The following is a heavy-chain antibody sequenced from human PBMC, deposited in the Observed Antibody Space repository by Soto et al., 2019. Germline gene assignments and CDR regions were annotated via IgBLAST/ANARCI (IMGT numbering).Heavy chain of an antibody. Sequence: LSLTCTVSGGSISSYYWSWIRQPAGKGLEWIGRIYTSGSTNYNPSLKSRVTMSVDTSKNQFSLKLSSVTAADTAVYYCARDLSRGTQWLVRNYYGMDVWGQGTTVTVSS. J-gene: IGHJ6*02. CDR2: IYTSGST. V-gene: IGHV4-4*07. CDR3: ARDLSRGTQWLVRNYYGMDV. CDR1: GGSISSYY. D-gene: IGHD6-19*01.